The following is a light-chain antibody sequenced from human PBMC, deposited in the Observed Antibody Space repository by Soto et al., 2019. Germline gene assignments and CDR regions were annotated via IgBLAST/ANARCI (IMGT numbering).Light chain of an antibody. Sequence: QSVLTQPPSASGTPGQRGTISCSGSSSNIGSNTVNWYQQLPGTAPKLLIYSNNQRPSGVPDRFSGSKSGTSASLAISGLQSEDEADYYCAAWDDSLNGQVFGTGTKVIVL. CDR1: SSNIGSNT. J-gene: IGLJ1*01. V-gene: IGLV1-44*01. CDR3: AAWDDSLNGQV. CDR2: SNN.